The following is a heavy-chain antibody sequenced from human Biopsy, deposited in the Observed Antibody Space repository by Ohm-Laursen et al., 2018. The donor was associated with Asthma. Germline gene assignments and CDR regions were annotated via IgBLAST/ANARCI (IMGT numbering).Heavy chain of an antibody. J-gene: IGHJ4*02. CDR1: GASIKTDDHY. Sequence: TLSLTCTVSGASIKTDDHYWSWLRQPPGKGLEWFGYIHHSGTSYFNPSLKSRVSFSRDTSKNQFSLRLSSVTAADPAMYYCARIPRRSGSYFVDYWGQGTLVTVSS. D-gene: IGHD3-22*01. CDR2: IHHSGTS. CDR3: ARIPRRSGSYFVDY. V-gene: IGHV4-31*02.